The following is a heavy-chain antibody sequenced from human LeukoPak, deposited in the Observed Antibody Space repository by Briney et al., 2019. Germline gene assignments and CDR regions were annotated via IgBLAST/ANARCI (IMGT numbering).Heavy chain of an antibody. CDR2: ISSSSSYT. V-gene: IGHV3-11*06. CDR3: ARVAVAGQIRYYYYGMDV. J-gene: IGHJ6*04. D-gene: IGHD6-19*01. Sequence: PGASLRLSCAASGFTFSDYYMSWIRQAPGKGLEWVSYISSSSSYTNCADSVKGRFTISRDNAKNSLYLQMNSLRAEDTAVYYCARVAVAGQIRYYYYGMDVWGKGTTVTVSS. CDR1: GFTFSDYY.